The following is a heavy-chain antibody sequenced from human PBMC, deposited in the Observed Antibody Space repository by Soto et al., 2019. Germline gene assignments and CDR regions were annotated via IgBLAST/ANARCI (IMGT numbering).Heavy chain of an antibody. D-gene: IGHD3-10*01. V-gene: IGHV1-8*01. CDR2: MNPNSGNT. CDR1: GYTFTSYD. CDR3: ARGRRAMVRGVNYYFDY. Sequence: GASVKVSCKASGYTFTSYDINWVRQATGQGLEWMGWMNPNSGNTGYAQKFQGRVTMTRNTSISTAYMELSSLRSEDTAVYYCARGRRAMVRGVNYYFDYWGQGTLVTVSS. J-gene: IGHJ4*02.